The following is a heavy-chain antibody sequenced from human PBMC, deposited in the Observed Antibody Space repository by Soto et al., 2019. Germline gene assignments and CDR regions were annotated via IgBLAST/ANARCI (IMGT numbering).Heavy chain of an antibody. Sequence: QVQLVQSGAEVKKPGSSVKVSCKASGGTFSSYTISWVRHAPGQGLEWMGRIIPILGIANYAQKFQGRVTITADKSTSTAYMELSSLRSEDTAVYYCARREGHCSSTSCLKAHYYYCMDVWGKGTTVTVSS. D-gene: IGHD2-2*01. J-gene: IGHJ6*03. CDR2: IIPILGIA. CDR3: ARREGHCSSTSCLKAHYYYCMDV. CDR1: GGTFSSYT. V-gene: IGHV1-69*02.